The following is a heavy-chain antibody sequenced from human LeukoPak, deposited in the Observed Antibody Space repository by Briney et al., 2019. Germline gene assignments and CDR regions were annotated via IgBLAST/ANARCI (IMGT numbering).Heavy chain of an antibody. Sequence: SETLSLTCTVSGGSINNYYWSWIRQPPGKGLEWIGYIYYSGSTNYNPSLKSRVTISVDTSKNQFSLKLISVTAADTAVYYCARDSPPIWGQGTMVTVSS. CDR3: ARDSPPI. CDR2: IYYSGST. CDR1: GGSINNYY. V-gene: IGHV4-59*01. J-gene: IGHJ3*02.